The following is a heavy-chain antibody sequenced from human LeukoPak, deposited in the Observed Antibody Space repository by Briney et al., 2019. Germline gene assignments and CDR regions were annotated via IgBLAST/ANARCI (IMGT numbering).Heavy chain of an antibody. J-gene: IGHJ6*03. CDR3: ARGRGGSYDYYYYYMDV. CDR1: GYTFTSYD. CDR2: MNANSGST. V-gene: IGHV1-8*01. Sequence: ASVKVSCKASGYTFTSYDINWVRQATGQGLEWMGWMNANSGSTGYAQKFQGRVTMTRNTSISTAYMEVSSLRSEDTAVYYCARGRGGSYDYYYYYMDVWGKGTTVTVSS. D-gene: IGHD1-26*01.